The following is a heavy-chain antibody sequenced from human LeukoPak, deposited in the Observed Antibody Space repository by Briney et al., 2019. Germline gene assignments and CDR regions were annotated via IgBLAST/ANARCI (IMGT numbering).Heavy chain of an antibody. J-gene: IGHJ4*02. CDR2: IYPSSGGT. CDR3: ARDRGSSWYVDY. Sequence: ASVKDSFKTSGYRFTSYYIHWVRQAPGQGLEWMGWIYPSSGGTEYAQKFQGRVTMPGDTSISTAYMELSRLRSDDTAEYYCARDRGSSWYVDYWGQGTLVTVSS. CDR1: GYRFTSYY. V-gene: IGHV1-2*02. D-gene: IGHD6-13*01.